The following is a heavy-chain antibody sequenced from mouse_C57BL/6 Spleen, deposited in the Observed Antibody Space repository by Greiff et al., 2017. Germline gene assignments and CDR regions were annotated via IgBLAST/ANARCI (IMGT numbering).Heavy chain of an antibody. CDR3: ARANWVSWFAY. V-gene: IGHV1-50*01. CDR1: GYTFTSYW. CDR2: IDPSDSYT. Sequence: QVQLQQPGAELVKPGASVKLSCKASGYTFTSYWMQWVKQRPGQGLEWIGEIDPSDSYTNYNQKFKGKATLTVDTSSSTAYMQLSSLTSEDSAVYYCARANWVSWFAYWGQGTLVTVSA. D-gene: IGHD4-1*01. J-gene: IGHJ3*01.